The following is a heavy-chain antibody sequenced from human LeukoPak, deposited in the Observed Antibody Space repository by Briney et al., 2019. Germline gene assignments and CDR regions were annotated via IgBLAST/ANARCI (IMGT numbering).Heavy chain of an antibody. CDR2: INPNSGGT. CDR3: ARGGITGRTRGPTRLNDAFDI. Sequence: GASVKVSCKASGYTFTGYYMHWVRQAPGQGLEWMGWINPNSGGTNYAQKFQGWVTMTRDTSISTAYMELSRLRSDDTAVYYCARGGITGRTRGPTRLNDAFDIWGQGTMVTVSS. J-gene: IGHJ3*02. V-gene: IGHV1-2*04. CDR1: GYTFTGYY. D-gene: IGHD1-20*01.